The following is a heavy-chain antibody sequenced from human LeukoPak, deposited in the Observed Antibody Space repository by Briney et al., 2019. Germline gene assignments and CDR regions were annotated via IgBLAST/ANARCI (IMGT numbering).Heavy chain of an antibody. CDR3: ARGYSSSWYGFDY. Sequence: PSETLSLTCTASGGSVSSSYWSWIRQPPGKGLEWIGDISYSGITNYNTSLKSRLTISVDTSKNQFSLKLTSVIAADTAVYYCARGYSSSWYGFDYWGQGTLVTVSS. CDR1: GGSVSSSY. CDR2: ISYSGIT. J-gene: IGHJ4*02. V-gene: IGHV4-59*02. D-gene: IGHD6-13*01.